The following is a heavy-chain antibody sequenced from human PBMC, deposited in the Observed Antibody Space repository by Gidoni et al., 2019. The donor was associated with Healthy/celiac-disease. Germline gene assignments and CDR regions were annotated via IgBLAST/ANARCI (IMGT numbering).Heavy chain of an antibody. CDR3: ARAPVDPNAFDI. D-gene: IGHD3-9*01. CDR1: GFTFSSYS. V-gene: IGHV3-21*01. J-gene: IGHJ3*02. CDR2: ISSSSSYI. Sequence: EVQLVESGGGLVKPGGSLRLSCAASGFTFSSYSMNWVRQAPGKGLEWFSSISSSSSYIYYADSVKGRFTISRDNAKNSRYLKMNSLRAEDTAVYYCARAPVDPNAFDIWGQGTMVTVSS.